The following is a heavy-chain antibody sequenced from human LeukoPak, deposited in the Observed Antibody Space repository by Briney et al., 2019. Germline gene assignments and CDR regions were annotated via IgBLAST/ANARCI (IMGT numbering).Heavy chain of an antibody. CDR3: ARVIAAAGSSYFDY. Sequence: SETLSLTCAVYGGSFSGYYWSWIRQPPGKGLEWIGYIYHSGSTYYNPSLKSRVTISVDRSKNQFSLKLSSVTAADTAVYYCARVIAAAGSSYFDYWGQGTLVTVSS. D-gene: IGHD6-13*01. V-gene: IGHV4-34*01. CDR1: GGSFSGYY. J-gene: IGHJ4*02. CDR2: IYHSGST.